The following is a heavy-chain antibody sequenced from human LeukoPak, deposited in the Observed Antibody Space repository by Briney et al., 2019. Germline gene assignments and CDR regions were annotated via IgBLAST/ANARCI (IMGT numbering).Heavy chain of an antibody. V-gene: IGHV4-59*01. CDR2: IFYSENT. Sequence: SETLSLTCTVSGGSISSYYWSWIRQPPGKGLEWIGDIFYSENTNSNPSLKSRVTISVDTSKNQFSLKLSSVTAADTAVYYCARQPRGGSYYWFDPWGQATLVTVSS. CDR1: GGSISSYY. D-gene: IGHD2-15*01. J-gene: IGHJ5*02. CDR3: ARQPRGGSYYWFDP.